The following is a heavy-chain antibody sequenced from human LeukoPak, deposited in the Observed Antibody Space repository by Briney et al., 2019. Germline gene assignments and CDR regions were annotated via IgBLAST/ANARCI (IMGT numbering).Heavy chain of an antibody. V-gene: IGHV3-21*01. CDR2: ISSSSSYI. J-gene: IGHJ4*02. Sequence: PGGSLRLSCAASGFTFSSYSMNWVRQAPGKGLEWVSSISSSSSYIYHADSVKGRFTISRDNAKNSLYLQMNSLRAEDTAVYYCAREAGYSSSWYYFDYWGQGTLVTVSS. CDR3: AREAGYSSSWYYFDY. D-gene: IGHD6-13*01. CDR1: GFTFSSYS.